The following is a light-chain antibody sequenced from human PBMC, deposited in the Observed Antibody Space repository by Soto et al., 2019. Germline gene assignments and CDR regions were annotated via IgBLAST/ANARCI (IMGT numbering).Light chain of an antibody. V-gene: IGKV3-20*01. CDR3: HQRQSWPRT. CDR1: QSFNSIY. CDR2: GAS. J-gene: IGKJ1*01. Sequence: EIGFTQSPGTLSLSPGEGPALSCSASQSFNSIYLAWYQQKPGQAPRLLIYGASSRATGIPDRFSGSGSGTDFTLTISDVQPEDFAVYYCHQRQSWPRTFGQGTKVDIK.